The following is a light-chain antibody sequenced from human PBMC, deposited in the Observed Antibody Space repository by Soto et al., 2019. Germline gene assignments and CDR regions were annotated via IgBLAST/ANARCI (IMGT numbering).Light chain of an antibody. CDR1: SSDVGGYNY. J-gene: IGLJ1*01. V-gene: IGLV2-14*01. Sequence: QSVLTQPASVSGSPGQSITLSCTGTSSDVGGYNYVSWYQQHPGKAPKLMIYEVSNRPSGVSNRFSGSKSGNTASLTISGLQAEDEADCYCNSYASSGTLVFGTGTKVTVL. CDR3: NSYASSGTLV. CDR2: EVS.